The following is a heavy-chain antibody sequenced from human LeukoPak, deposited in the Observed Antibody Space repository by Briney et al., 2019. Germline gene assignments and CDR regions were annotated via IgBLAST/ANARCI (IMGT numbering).Heavy chain of an antibody. CDR1: GYTFTGYY. D-gene: IGHD2-15*01. CDR3: ARDHRLGVMVAYGMDV. J-gene: IGHJ6*02. CDR2: ISAYNGNT. V-gene: IGHV1-18*04. Sequence: AASVTVSFTASGYTFTGYYMHWVRQAPGQGLEWMGWISAYNGNTNYAQKFQGRVTMTTDTSTSTAYMELRSLRSDDTAVYYFARDHRLGVMVAYGMDVWGQGTTVTVSS.